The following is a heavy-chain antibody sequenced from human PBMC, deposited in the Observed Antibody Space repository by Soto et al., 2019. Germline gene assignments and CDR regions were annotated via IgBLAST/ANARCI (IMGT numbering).Heavy chain of an antibody. CDR1: RVTVNIYG. Sequence: SMRISSAACRVTVNIYGMAWFRQTTRKGLVWVSRINSDGSSTSYADSVKGRFTISRDNAKNTLYLQMNSLRAEDTAVYHCARDRSSSWYHYYYSGMDVWGQRPTVTLYS. D-gene: IGHD6-13*01. CDR2: INSDGSST. CDR3: ARDRSSSWYHYYYSGMDV. J-gene: IGHJ6*02. V-gene: IGHV3-74*01.